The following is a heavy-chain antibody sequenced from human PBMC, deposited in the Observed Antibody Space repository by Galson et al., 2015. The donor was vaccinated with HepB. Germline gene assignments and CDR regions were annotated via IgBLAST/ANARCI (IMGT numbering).Heavy chain of an antibody. D-gene: IGHD6-13*01. CDR2: ISYDGSNK. CDR1: GFTLSSYA. Sequence: SLRLSCAASGFTLSSYAMHWVRQAPGKGLEWVAVISYDGSNKYYADSVKGRFTISRDNSKNTLYLQMNSLRAEDTAVYYCARDLPVQQLAHDAFDIWGQGTMVTVSS. V-gene: IGHV3-30-3*01. CDR3: ARDLPVQQLAHDAFDI. J-gene: IGHJ3*02.